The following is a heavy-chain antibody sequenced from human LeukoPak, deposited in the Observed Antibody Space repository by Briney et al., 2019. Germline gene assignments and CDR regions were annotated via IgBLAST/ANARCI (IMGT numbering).Heavy chain of an antibody. V-gene: IGHV3-23*01. CDR3: AKDAGTYPFYFDS. Sequence: GGSLRLSCAASRFTFSTYAMTWVRQAPGEGLEWVSSISGSGGHTYYADSVKGRFTVSRDNSKNTLYLQMSSLRAEDTAVYHCAKDAGTYPFYFDSWGPGTLVTVSS. CDR2: ISGSGGHT. J-gene: IGHJ4*02. CDR1: RFTFSTYA.